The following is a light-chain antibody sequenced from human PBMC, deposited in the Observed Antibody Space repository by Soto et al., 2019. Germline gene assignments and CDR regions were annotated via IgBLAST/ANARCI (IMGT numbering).Light chain of an antibody. V-gene: IGLV1-51*01. CDR1: SSNIGNKY. Sequence: QSVLTQPPSVSAAPGQKVTISCSGSSSNIGNKYVSWYQQLPGTAPKLLIYEDDERPSGIPDRFSGSKSDTSATLGIAGLQTGDEADYYCATWDTSLNGEVFGGGTKVTVL. J-gene: IGLJ3*02. CDR2: EDD. CDR3: ATWDTSLNGEV.